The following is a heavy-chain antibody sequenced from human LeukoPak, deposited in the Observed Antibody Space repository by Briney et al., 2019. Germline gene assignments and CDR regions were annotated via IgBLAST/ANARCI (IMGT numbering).Heavy chain of an antibody. V-gene: IGHV3-48*03. D-gene: IGHD2-15*01. Sequence: GGSLRLSCAASGFTFSSYEMNWVRQAPGKGLEWVSYISSSGSTIYYADSVKGRFTISRDNAKNSLYLQMNSLRAEDTAVYYCARVAVVAATPHLDYWGQGTLVTVSS. J-gene: IGHJ4*02. CDR2: ISSSGSTI. CDR1: GFTFSSYE. CDR3: ARVAVVAATPHLDY.